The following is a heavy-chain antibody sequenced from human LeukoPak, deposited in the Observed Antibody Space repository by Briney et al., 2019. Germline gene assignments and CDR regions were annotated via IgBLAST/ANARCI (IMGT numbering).Heavy chain of an antibody. D-gene: IGHD3-22*01. J-gene: IGHJ4*02. CDR2: MNPNSGNT. CDR1: GYTFICYD. CDR3: ALSLYYYNSSGYYPFDY. Sequence: ASVKVSCKASGYTFICYDINWVRQAPGQGLEWMGWMNPNSGNTGYAQKFQGRVSMTRSTSISTAYMELSSLTSEDTAVYYCALSLYYYNSSGYYPFDYWGQGTLITVSS. V-gene: IGHV1-8*01.